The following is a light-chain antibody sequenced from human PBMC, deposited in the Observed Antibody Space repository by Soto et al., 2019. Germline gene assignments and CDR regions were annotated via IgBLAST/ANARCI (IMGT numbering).Light chain of an antibody. CDR1: QSLSSY. J-gene: IGKJ1*01. CDR3: QQSYSSPPT. V-gene: IGKV1-39*01. Sequence: DIQMTQSPSSLSASVGDRVSITCRASQSLSSYLNWYQQKPGEAPKLLIYAASSLQGGVPSRFSGSGSGTDFTLTISSLQPADFATYYCQQSYSSPPTFGQGTKVEIK. CDR2: AAS.